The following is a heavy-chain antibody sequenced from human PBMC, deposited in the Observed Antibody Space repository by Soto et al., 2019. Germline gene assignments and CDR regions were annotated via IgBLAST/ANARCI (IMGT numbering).Heavy chain of an antibody. V-gene: IGHV4-59*01. D-gene: IGHD3-10*01. CDR3: ARVWGGAFDI. CDR2: IYYSGST. J-gene: IGHJ3*02. CDR1: GGSISSYY. Sequence: PSETLSLTCTVSGGSISSYYWSWIRQPLGKGLEWIGYIYYSGSTNYNPSLKSRVTISVDTSKNQFSLKLSSVTAADTAVYYCARVWGGAFDIWGHGTMVTVS.